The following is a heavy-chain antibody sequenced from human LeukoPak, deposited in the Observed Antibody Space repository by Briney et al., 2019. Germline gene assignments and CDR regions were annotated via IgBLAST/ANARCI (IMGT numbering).Heavy chain of an antibody. CDR2: IYYSGST. Sequence: SETLSLTCTVSGDSISRGDYYGSWIRQPPGKGLEWIGNIYYSGSTYYNPSLQSRLTLSVDTSKNQFSLKLNSVAAADTALYYCATMMVVAPDAFHIWGQGTMLTVSS. D-gene: IGHD3-22*01. V-gene: IGHV4-30-4*08. CDR3: ATMMVVAPDAFHI. CDR1: GDSISRGDYY. J-gene: IGHJ3*02.